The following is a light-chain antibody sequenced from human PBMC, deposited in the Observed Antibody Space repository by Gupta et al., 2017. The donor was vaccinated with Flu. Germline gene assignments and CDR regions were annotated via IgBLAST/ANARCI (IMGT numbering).Light chain of an antibody. CDR3: QHYNSYPIT. CDR2: AAS. J-gene: IGKJ5*01. CDR1: QDISNR. V-gene: IGKV1-16*02. Sequence: DIQMTQSPSSLSASLGDRVNITCRASQDISNRLAWFQQKAGKAPKPLIFAASTLLTWVPSKFSGSVSGTDFTLTISSLQPEDFATYYCQHYNSYPITFGQGTRLEIK.